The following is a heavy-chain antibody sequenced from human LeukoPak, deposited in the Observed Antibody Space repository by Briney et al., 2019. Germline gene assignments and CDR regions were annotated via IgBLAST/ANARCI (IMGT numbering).Heavy chain of an antibody. D-gene: IGHD3-10*01. CDR2: IINSDSTI. J-gene: IGHJ4*02. CDR1: GFTFSDYF. CDR3: ARVLVAGSGNYWYYFDN. Sequence: KPGGSLRLSCAASGFTFSDYFMSWIRQAPGKGLDWVSHIINSDSTIYYANSVRGRFTISRDNGKNSLYLQMNSLKVEDTAVYYCARVLVAGSGNYWYYFDNWGQGTLVTVSS. V-gene: IGHV3-11*01.